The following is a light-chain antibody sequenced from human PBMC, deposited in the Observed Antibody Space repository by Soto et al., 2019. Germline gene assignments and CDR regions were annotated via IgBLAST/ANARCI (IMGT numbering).Light chain of an antibody. V-gene: IGLV2-11*01. Sequence: QSALTQPRSASGSPGQSITISCTGTSSDVGGYNYVSWYQQHPAKAPKLIIFDVSKRSSGVPTRFSGSKSGNTASLTISGLLAEDEADYYCCSYVGRNTYVFGTGTKYTVL. CDR3: CSYVGRNTYV. CDR2: DVS. CDR1: SSDVGGYNY. J-gene: IGLJ1*01.